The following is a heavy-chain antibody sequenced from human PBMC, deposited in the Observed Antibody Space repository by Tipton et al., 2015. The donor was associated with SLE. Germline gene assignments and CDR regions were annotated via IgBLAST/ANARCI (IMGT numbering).Heavy chain of an antibody. CDR1: GFTFSSYA. CDR2: IYSGGSST. V-gene: IGHV3-23*03. J-gene: IGHJ4*02. D-gene: IGHD6-25*01. Sequence: SLRLSCAASGFTFSSYAMSWVRQAPGKGLEWVSVIYSGGSSTYYADSVKGRFTISRDNSKNTLYLQMNSLRAEDTAVYYCAKGGLHPAAGGPFDYWGQGTLVTVSS. CDR3: AKGGLHPAAGGPFDY.